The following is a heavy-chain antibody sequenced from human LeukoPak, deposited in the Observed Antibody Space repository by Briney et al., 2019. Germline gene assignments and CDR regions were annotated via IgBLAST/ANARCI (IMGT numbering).Heavy chain of an antibody. D-gene: IGHD3-16*01. CDR2: ISSSSSYI. CDR1: GFTFSSYE. CDR3: AKSTRAVMAMMDV. Sequence: GGSLRLSCAASGFTFSSYEMNWVRQAPGKGLEWVSSISSSSSYIYYADSVKGRFTISRDNAKNSLYLQMNSLRAEDTAVYFCAKSTRAVMAMMDVWGKGTTVTVSS. J-gene: IGHJ6*04. V-gene: IGHV3-21*01.